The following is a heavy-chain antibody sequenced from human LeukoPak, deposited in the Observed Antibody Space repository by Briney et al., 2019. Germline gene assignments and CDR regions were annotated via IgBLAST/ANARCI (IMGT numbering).Heavy chain of an antibody. CDR2: IRYDGSNK. D-gene: IGHD3-10*01. Sequence: PGGSLRLSCAASGFTFSSYGMHWVRQAPGKGLEWVAFIRYDGSNKYYADSVKGRFTISRDNSKNTLYPQMNSLRAEDTAVYYCAKGGPGSYSYYFDYWGQGTLVTVSS. V-gene: IGHV3-30*02. CDR1: GFTFSSYG. CDR3: AKGGPGSYSYYFDY. J-gene: IGHJ4*02.